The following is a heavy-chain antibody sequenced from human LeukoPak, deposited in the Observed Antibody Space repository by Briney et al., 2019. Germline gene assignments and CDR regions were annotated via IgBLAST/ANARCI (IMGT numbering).Heavy chain of an antibody. J-gene: IGHJ4*02. CDR3: ARPDCSTSNCYEFDS. CDR2: ISSSGRTI. D-gene: IGHD2-2*01. V-gene: IGHV3-11*04. Sequence: GGSLRLSCAAFGFNFSDYCMSWIRQAPGKGLEWVSYISSSGRTIYYADSVKGRFSIPRDNAKNSLYLQMNSLRAEDTAVYYCARPDCSTSNCYEFDSWGQGTLVTVSS. CDR1: GFNFSDYC.